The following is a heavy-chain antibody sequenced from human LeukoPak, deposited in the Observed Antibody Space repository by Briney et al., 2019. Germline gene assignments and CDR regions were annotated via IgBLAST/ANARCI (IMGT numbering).Heavy chain of an antibody. D-gene: IGHD3-10*01. V-gene: IGHV4-30-4*01. Sequence: SETLSLTCTVSGGSISSGDYYWSWIRQPPGKGLEWIGYIYYSGSTYYNPSLKSRVTISVDTSKNQFSLKLSSVTAADTAVYYCARALVGYYGSGSYYNPLNWFDPWGQGTLVTVSS. J-gene: IGHJ5*02. CDR3: ARALVGYYGSGSYYNPLNWFDP. CDR2: IYYSGST. CDR1: GGSISSGDYY.